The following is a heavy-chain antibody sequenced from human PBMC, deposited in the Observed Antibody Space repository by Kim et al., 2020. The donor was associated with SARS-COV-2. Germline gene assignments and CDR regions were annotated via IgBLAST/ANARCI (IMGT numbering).Heavy chain of an antibody. D-gene: IGHD6-19*01. CDR3: AKSESAVFLQQWLPHDAFDI. CDR1: GFTFDDYA. V-gene: IGHV3-9*01. Sequence: GGSLRLSCAASGFTFDDYAMHWVRQAPGKGLEWVSGISWNSGSIGYADSVKGRFTISRDNAKNSLYLQMNSLRAEDTALYYCAKSESAVFLQQWLPHDAFDIWGQGTMVTVSS. CDR2: ISWNSGSI. J-gene: IGHJ3*02.